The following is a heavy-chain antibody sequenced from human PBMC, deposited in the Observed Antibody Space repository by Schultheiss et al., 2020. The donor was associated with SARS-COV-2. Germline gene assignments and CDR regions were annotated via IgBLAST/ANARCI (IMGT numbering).Heavy chain of an antibody. CDR1: GGSFSGYY. Sequence: SETLSLTCAVYGGSFSGYYWSWIRQPPGKGLEWIGEINHSGSTNYNPSLKSRVTISVDTSKNQFSLKLSSVTAADTAVYYCARDTWELLDYWGQGTLVTVSS. CDR2: INHSGST. V-gene: IGHV4-34*01. CDR3: ARDTWELLDY. D-gene: IGHD1-26*01. J-gene: IGHJ4*02.